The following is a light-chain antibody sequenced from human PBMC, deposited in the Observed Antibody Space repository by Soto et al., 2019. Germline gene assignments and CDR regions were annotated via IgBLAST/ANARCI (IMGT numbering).Light chain of an antibody. CDR1: SSDVGGYNL. V-gene: IGLV2-14*02. J-gene: IGLJ2*01. CDR3: GSYTSSGTPVV. CDR2: AVS. Sequence: QSALTQPASVSGSPGQSITISCTGTSSDVGGYNLVSWYQQHPGKTPKLIIYAVSNRPSGVSVRFSGSKSGNTASLTISGLQAEDEADYYCGSYTSSGTPVVFGGGTKLTVL.